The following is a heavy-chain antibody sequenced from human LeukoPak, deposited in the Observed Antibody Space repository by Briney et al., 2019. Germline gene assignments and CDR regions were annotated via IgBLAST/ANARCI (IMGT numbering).Heavy chain of an antibody. CDR1: GFTVSSNY. CDR2: IYSGGST. D-gene: IGHD4-17*01. Sequence: HPGGSLRFSCAASGFTVSSNYMSWVRQAPGKGLEWVSVIYSGGSTYYADSVKGRFTISRDNSKNTLYLQMNSLRAEDTAVYYCAKDLYGALHFDYWGQGTLVTVSS. J-gene: IGHJ4*02. V-gene: IGHV3-53*01. CDR3: AKDLYGALHFDY.